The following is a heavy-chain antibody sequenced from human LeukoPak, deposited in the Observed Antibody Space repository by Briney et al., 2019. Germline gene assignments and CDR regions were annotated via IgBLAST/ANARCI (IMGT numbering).Heavy chain of an antibody. Sequence: PSETLSLTCTVSGGSISSYYWTWIRQPPGKGLEWIGYINYSGSTNYDPSLKSRVTISVDTSKNQFSLKLSSVTAADTAVYYCARDSYSSGSYYFDYWGQGTLVTVSS. J-gene: IGHJ4*02. D-gene: IGHD6-19*01. CDR3: ARDSYSSGSYYFDY. CDR1: GGSISSYY. V-gene: IGHV4-59*01. CDR2: INYSGST.